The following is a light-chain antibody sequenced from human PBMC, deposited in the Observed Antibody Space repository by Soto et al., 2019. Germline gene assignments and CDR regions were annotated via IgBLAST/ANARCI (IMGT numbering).Light chain of an antibody. CDR1: SSDVGGYNF. J-gene: IGLJ2*01. V-gene: IGLV2-8*01. CDR3: SSYAGGNNLV. CDR2: EVS. Sequence: QSALTQPPSASGSPGQSVTISCTGTSSDVGGYNFVSWYQQHPGKAPKLMIYEVSKRPSGVPDRFSGSKSGNTASLTVSGLQAEDEADYYCSSYAGGNNLVFGGGTKSPS.